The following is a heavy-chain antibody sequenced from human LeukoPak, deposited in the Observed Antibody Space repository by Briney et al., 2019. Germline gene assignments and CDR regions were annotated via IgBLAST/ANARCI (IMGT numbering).Heavy chain of an antibody. Sequence: GGSLRLSCAAAGFTFSSYAISWVRQAPGKGLEWVSAVSKSGDSTYYADSVKGRFTISRDNSKNTISLQMNSLRVEDTAVIYCGKISGLTGRFFDFWGQGTLVTVSS. CDR2: VSKSGDST. V-gene: IGHV3-23*01. J-gene: IGHJ4*02. CDR1: GFTFSSYA. D-gene: IGHD1-26*01. CDR3: GKISGLTGRFFDF.